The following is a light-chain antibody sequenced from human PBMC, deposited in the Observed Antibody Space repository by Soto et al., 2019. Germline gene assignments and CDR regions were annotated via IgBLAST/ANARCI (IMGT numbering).Light chain of an antibody. CDR1: QSISSW. Sequence: DIQMTQSPSTLSASVGDRVTIPCRASQSISSWLAWYQQKPGKAPKLLIYDASSLESGVPSRFSGSGSGTEFTLTISSLRPDDFATYYCQHYNSYSEAFGQGTKVDI. J-gene: IGKJ1*01. CDR2: DAS. CDR3: QHYNSYSEA. V-gene: IGKV1-5*01.